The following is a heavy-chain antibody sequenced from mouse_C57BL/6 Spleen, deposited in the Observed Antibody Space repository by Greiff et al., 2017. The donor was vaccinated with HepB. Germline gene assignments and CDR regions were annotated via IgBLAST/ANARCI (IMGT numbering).Heavy chain of an antibody. J-gene: IGHJ2*01. V-gene: IGHV3-6*01. CDR2: ISYDGSN. D-gene: IGHD2-4*01. CDR1: GYSITSGYY. CDR3: ARSDYDYDVGYFDY. Sequence: EVKLMESGPGLVKPSQSLSLTCSVTGYSITSGYYWNWIRQFPGNKLEWMGYISYDGSNNYNPSLKNRISITRDTSKNQFFLKLNSVTTEDTATYYCARSDYDYDVGYFDYWGQGTTLTVSS.